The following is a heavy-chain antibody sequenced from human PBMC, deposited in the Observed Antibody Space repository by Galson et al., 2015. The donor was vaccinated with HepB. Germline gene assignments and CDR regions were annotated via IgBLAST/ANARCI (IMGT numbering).Heavy chain of an antibody. CDR2: ISSSSSTI. Sequence: SLRLSCAASGFTFSSYSMNWVRQAPGKGLEWVSYISSSSSTIYYADSVKGRFTISRDNAKSSLYLQMNSLRDKDTAVYYCARDLYDFWSGYYNLLDYWGQGTLVTVSS. CDR3: ARDLYDFWSGYYNLLDY. D-gene: IGHD3-3*01. J-gene: IGHJ4*02. CDR1: GFTFSSYS. V-gene: IGHV3-48*02.